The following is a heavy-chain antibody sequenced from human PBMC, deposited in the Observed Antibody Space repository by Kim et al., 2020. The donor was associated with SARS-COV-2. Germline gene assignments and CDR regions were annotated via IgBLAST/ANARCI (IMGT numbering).Heavy chain of an antibody. J-gene: IGHJ6*02. Sequence: PDSVNGRFTISIDHSKNTLYLQMNSLGAEDTAVYYCARAGEYGSGTPDVWGQGTTVTVSS. D-gene: IGHD3-10*01. V-gene: IGHV3-33*01. CDR3: ARAGEYGSGTPDV.